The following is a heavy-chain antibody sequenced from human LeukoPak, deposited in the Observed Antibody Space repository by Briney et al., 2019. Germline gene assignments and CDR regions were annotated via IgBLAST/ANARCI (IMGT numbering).Heavy chain of an antibody. D-gene: IGHD2-2*01. V-gene: IGHV4-31*03. CDR1: GGSISSCGYY. CDR2: IYYSGST. Sequence: SETLSLTCTVSGGSISSCGYYWSWIRQHPGKGLEWIGYIYYSGSTYYNPSLKSRVTISVDTSKNQFSLKLSSVTAADTAVYYCATLVVPAVSGWFDPWGQGTLVTVSS. J-gene: IGHJ5*02. CDR3: ATLVVPAVSGWFDP.